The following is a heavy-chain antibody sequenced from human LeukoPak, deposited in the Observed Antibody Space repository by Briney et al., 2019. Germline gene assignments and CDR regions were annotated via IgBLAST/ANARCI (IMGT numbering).Heavy chain of an antibody. CDR2: IRSSGSTI. V-gene: IGHV3-48*03. D-gene: IGHD3-10*01. CDR1: GFTFSSYE. J-gene: IGHJ4*02. Sequence: GGSLRLSCGASGFTFSSYEMIWVRQAPGKGLEWVSYIRSSGSTIYYADSVKGRFTISRDSAKKSLYLQMNSLRAEDTAFYYCATIYGNGYYFDYWGQGTLVTVSS. CDR3: ATIYGNGYYFDY.